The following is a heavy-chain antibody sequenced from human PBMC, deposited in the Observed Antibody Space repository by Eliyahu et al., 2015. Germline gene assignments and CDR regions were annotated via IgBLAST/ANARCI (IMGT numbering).Heavy chain of an antibody. Sequence: QMQLVESGGGVVQPGRSLRLSCAASGFTFSRFYMHWVRQAPGKGLEWVAVISSDGTNTYYADSVKGRFTIARDNSKNTLYLQMNSLKAADTAVYYCAKDVTGVSSWGQGTLVTVSS. J-gene: IGHJ5*02. CDR2: ISSDGTNT. V-gene: IGHV3-30*18. D-gene: IGHD1-20*01. CDR3: AKDVTGVSS. CDR1: GFTFSRFY.